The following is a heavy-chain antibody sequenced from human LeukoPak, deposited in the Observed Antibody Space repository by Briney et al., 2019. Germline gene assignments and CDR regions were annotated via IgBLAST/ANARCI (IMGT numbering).Heavy chain of an antibody. D-gene: IGHD2-15*01. Sequence: ASVKVSCKASGYTFTRYYMHWGRQAPGQGLECMGWNNPNRGGTNYAQKLEGRVTRTRDTAIRTAYMELSRLRSDDTVVYYCASLLGYCSGGSCRRLFDPWGQGTLVTVSS. CDR2: NNPNRGGT. V-gene: IGHV1-2*01. CDR1: GYTFTRYY. J-gene: IGHJ5*02. CDR3: ASLLGYCSGGSCRRLFDP.